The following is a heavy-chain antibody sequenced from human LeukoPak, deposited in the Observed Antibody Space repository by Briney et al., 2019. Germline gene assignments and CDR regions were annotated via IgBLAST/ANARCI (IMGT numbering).Heavy chain of an antibody. D-gene: IGHD3-10*01. Sequence: PGGPLRLSCEASGITLSSHGVHWVRQAPGKGLEWVAVISYDGSNKKYADSVKGRFTISRDNSKNTLYLQMNSLSAEDTAVYYCASPLRERFGGAGHFDYWGQGTLVTVSS. CDR3: ASPLRERFGGAGHFDY. J-gene: IGHJ4*02. CDR1: GITLSSHG. V-gene: IGHV3-30*03. CDR2: ISYDGSNK.